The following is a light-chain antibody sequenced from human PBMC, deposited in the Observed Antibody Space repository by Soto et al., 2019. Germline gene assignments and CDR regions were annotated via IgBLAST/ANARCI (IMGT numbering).Light chain of an antibody. Sequence: QSALTQPASVSGSPGQSITISCTGTSSDVGGYNYVSWYQQHPGKAPKLMIYDVSTRPSGVSNRFPGSKSGNTASLTISGLQAEDEADYYCSSYTSSSTYVVFGGGTKVTVL. V-gene: IGLV2-14*01. CDR1: SSDVGGYNY. J-gene: IGLJ2*01. CDR3: SSYTSSSTYVV. CDR2: DVS.